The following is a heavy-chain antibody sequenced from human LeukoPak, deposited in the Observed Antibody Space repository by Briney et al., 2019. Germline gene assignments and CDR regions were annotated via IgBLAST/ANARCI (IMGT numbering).Heavy chain of an antibody. D-gene: IGHD4-17*01. CDR3: ARETPYGDYTYYFDY. J-gene: IGHJ4*02. CDR1: GGSISSGDYY. CDR2: IYYSGST. V-gene: IGHV4-30-4*01. Sequence: SETLSLTCTVSGGSISSGDYYWSWIRQPPGKGLEWIGYIYYSGSTYYNPSLKSQVTISVDTSKNQFSLKLSSVTAADTAVYYCARETPYGDYTYYFDYWGQGTLVTVSS.